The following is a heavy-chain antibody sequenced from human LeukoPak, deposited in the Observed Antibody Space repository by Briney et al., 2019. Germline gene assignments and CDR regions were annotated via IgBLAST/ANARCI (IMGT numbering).Heavy chain of an antibody. CDR1: GGSINNYY. Sequence: SETLSLTCTVSGGSINNYYWSWIRQPPGKGLEWIGSIYHSGSTYYNPSLKSRVTISVDTSKNQFSLKLSSVTAADTAVYYCARRSIGDYYFDYWGQGTLVTVSS. J-gene: IGHJ4*02. V-gene: IGHV4-59*08. CDR3: ARRSIGDYYFDY. D-gene: IGHD4-17*01. CDR2: IYHSGST.